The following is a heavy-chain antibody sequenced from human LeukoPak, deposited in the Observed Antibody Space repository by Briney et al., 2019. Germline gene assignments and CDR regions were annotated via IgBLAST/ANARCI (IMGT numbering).Heavy chain of an antibody. J-gene: IGHJ4*02. Sequence: GASVKVSCNASGYTFIGYYMHWVREAPGQGLEWMGWINPHSGGTNSEQNFQGRVTMSRDTSISTVYMELSRLRSDDTALYYCAREGVIGDGYNFFDYWGQGTLVTVSS. CDR3: AREGVIGDGYNFFDY. V-gene: IGHV1-2*02. D-gene: IGHD5-24*01. CDR1: GYTFIGYY. CDR2: INPHSGGT.